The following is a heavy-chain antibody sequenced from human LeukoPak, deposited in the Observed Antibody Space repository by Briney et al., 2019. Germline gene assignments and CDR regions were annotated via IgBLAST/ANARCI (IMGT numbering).Heavy chain of an antibody. Sequence: SVKVSCKASGGTFSSYAISWVRQAPGQGLEWMGRIIPIFGTADYAQKFQGRVTITTDESTSTAYMELSSLRSEDTAVYYCARVGGVVAATETFDYWGQGTLVTVSS. J-gene: IGHJ4*02. CDR2: IIPIFGTA. CDR3: ARVGGVVAATETFDY. CDR1: GGTFSSYA. D-gene: IGHD2-15*01. V-gene: IGHV1-69*05.